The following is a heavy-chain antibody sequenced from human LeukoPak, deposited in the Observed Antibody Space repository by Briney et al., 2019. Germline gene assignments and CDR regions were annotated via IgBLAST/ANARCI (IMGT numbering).Heavy chain of an antibody. V-gene: IGHV1-46*01. CDR2: INPTGTST. CDR3: AREESGGYFDY. D-gene: IGHD2-8*02. Sequence: GSVQVSCKASGFPFTNYYMHWVRQAPGQGLEWVGLINPTGTSTNYAQKFRGRVIMTRDTSTTTVYMELSSLRSEDTAVYYCAREESGGYFDYWGQGTLVTVSS. J-gene: IGHJ4*02. CDR1: GFPFTNYY.